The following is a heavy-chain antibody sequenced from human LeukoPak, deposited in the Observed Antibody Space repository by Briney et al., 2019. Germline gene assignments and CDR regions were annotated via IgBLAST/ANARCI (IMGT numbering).Heavy chain of an antibody. Sequence: SQTLSLTCTVSGGSISSGSYYWSWLRQPAGKGLEWIGRIYTSGSTNYNPSLKSRVTISVDTSKNQFSLKLSSVTAADTAVYYCARDHPSYCTNGVCYRTDYFDYWGQGTLVTVSS. D-gene: IGHD2-8*01. V-gene: IGHV4-61*02. CDR1: GGSISSGSYY. CDR2: IYTSGST. CDR3: ARDHPSYCTNGVCYRTDYFDY. J-gene: IGHJ4*02.